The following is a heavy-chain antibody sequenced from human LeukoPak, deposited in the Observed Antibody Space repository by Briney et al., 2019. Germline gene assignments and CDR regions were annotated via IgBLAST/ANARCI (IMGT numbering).Heavy chain of an antibody. CDR2: IKSKTDGGTT. D-gene: IGHD3-22*01. CDR1: GFTFSSYA. Sequence: PGGSLRLSCAASGFTFSSYAMSWVRQAPGKGLEWVGRIKSKTDGGTTDYAAPVKGRFTISRDDSKNTLYLQMNSLKTEDTAVYYCTTSDDSSGYYYADFDYWGQGTLVTVSS. J-gene: IGHJ4*02. V-gene: IGHV3-15*01. CDR3: TTSDDSSGYYYADFDY.